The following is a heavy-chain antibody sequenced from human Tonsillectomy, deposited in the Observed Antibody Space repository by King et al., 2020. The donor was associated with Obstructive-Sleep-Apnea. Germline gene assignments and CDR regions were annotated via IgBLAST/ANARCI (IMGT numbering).Heavy chain of an antibody. D-gene: IGHD6-19*01. CDR1: GYSFTSYW. V-gene: IGHV5-10-1*01. J-gene: IGHJ6*02. Sequence: EVQLVESGAEVKKPGESLRISCKGSGYSFTSYWISWVRQMPGKGLEWMGRIDPSDSYTNYSPSFQGHVTISADKSISTAYLQWSSLKASDTAMYYCAGGYRGGWYDYYYGMDVWGQGTTVTVSS. CDR3: AGGYRGGWYDYYYGMDV. CDR2: IDPSDSYT.